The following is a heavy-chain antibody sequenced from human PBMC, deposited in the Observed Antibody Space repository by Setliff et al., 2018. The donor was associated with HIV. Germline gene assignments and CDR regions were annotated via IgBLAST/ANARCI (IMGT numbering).Heavy chain of an antibody. V-gene: IGHV4-31*03. J-gene: IGHJ4*02. D-gene: IGHD4-17*01. Sequence: TLSLTCTVSGGCINSGGYYWSWIRQHPGKGLEWIGYIYHSGSTYYNPSLKGRITISLDMSKNQFSLKLTSVTAADTAVYYCAALTTVYYFDYWGQGTLVTVSS. CDR2: IYHSGST. CDR3: AALTTVYYFDY. CDR1: GGCINSGGYY.